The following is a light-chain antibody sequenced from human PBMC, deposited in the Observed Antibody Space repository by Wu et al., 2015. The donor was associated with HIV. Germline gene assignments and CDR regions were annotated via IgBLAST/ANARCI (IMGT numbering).Light chain of an antibody. CDR3: QQYNSYSGYS. CDR1: QSISSW. CDR2: KAS. V-gene: IGKV1-5*03. J-gene: IGKJ2*03. Sequence: DIQMTQSPSTLSASVGDRVTITCRASQSISSWLAWYQQKPGKAPKLLIYKASNLESGVPSRFSGSGSGTEFTLTISSLQPDDCATYYCQQYNSYSGYSFGQGTKLEIK.